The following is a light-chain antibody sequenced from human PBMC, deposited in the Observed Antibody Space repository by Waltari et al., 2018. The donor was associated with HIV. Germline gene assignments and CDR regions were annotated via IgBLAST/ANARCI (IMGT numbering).Light chain of an antibody. CDR3: QQYYSTPPYT. V-gene: IGKV4-1*01. Sequence: DIVMTQSQDSLAVSLGERATINCKYSQSVLYSSNNKNYLAWYQQKPGQAPKLLIYWASTRESGVPDRFSGSGSGTDFTLTISSLQAEDVAVYYCQQYYSTPPYTFGQGTKLEIK. CDR1: QSVLYSSNNKNY. CDR2: WAS. J-gene: IGKJ2*01.